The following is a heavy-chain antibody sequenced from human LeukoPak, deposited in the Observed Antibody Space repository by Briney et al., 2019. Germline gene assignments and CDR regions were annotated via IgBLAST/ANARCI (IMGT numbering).Heavy chain of an antibody. CDR1: GFTFGNAW. J-gene: IGHJ4*02. CDR2: IKSKKDGGTT. Sequence: SGGSLRLSCAASGFTFGNAWMSWVRQAPGKGLEWVGRIKSKKDGGTTGYATPVKGRFTISRDDSKNTVYLQMNSLKTEDTALYYCSTFTDDGYWGQGTLVTASS. CDR3: STFTDDGY. V-gene: IGHV3-15*01. D-gene: IGHD3-16*01.